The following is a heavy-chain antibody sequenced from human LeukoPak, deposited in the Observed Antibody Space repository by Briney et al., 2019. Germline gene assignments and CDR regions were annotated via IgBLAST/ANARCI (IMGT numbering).Heavy chain of an antibody. J-gene: IGHJ4*02. CDR3: ARQVGVAVAGKQFDY. CDR1: GGSISSSSYY. V-gene: IGHV4-39*01. CDR2: IYYSGST. D-gene: IGHD6-19*01. Sequence: PSETLSLTCTVSGGSISSSSYYWGWIRQPPGKGLAWIGSIYYSGSTYYNPSLKSRVTISVDTSKNQFSLKLSSVTAADTAVYYCARQVGVAVAGKQFDYWGQGTLVTVSS.